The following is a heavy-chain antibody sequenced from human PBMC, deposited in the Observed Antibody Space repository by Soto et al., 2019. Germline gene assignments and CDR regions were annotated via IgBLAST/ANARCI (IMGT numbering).Heavy chain of an antibody. CDR3: ASGEGRNGHDTRFDY. Sequence: QMQLVDSGGGVVQPGRSLRVSCATSGFAFSYYGIHWVRQAPGKGLEWVADISHDGKDKWYADSVKGRFTISRDNSENTLNLQMNGLRSEDTAVYFCASGEGRNGHDTRFDYWGQGTLVTVSS. J-gene: IGHJ4*02. V-gene: IGHV3-30*03. CDR2: ISHDGKDK. CDR1: GFAFSYYG. D-gene: IGHD3-10*01.